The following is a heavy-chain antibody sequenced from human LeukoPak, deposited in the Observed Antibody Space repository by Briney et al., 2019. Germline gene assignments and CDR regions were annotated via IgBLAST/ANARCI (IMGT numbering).Heavy chain of an antibody. Sequence: GESLQISCKGSGYSFTSYWIGWVRQVPGKGLEWMGIIYPGDSGTRHSPSVQGQVTTPAHKSISTAYLQWSSLKPSDTAIYYCARLLSTNGVCDYWRQGTLVTVSS. J-gene: IGHJ4*02. V-gene: IGHV5-51*01. D-gene: IGHD2-8*01. CDR3: ARLLSTNGVCDY. CDR1: GYSFTSYW. CDR2: IYPGDSGT.